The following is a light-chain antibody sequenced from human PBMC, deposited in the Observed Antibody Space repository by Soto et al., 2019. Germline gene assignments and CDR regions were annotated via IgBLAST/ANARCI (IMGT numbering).Light chain of an antibody. Sequence: QSVLTQPASVSGSPGQSFTISCTGTSSDVGAYHFVSWYQQHPGKAPKLIIFDVSNRPSGVSDRFSGSKSGNTASLTISGLEAEDEADYYCSSFTDTGTVMFGGGTKLTVL. CDR3: SSFTDTGTVM. J-gene: IGLJ3*02. CDR2: DVS. CDR1: SSDVGAYHF. V-gene: IGLV2-14*03.